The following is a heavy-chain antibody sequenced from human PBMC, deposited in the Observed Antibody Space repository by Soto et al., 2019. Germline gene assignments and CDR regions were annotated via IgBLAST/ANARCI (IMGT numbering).Heavy chain of an antibody. CDR3: AREQDIVVVPAATTRYYYYGMDV. CDR2: INPSGGST. Sequence: ASVKVSCKASGYTFTSYYMHWVRQAPGQGLEWMGIINPSGGSTSYAQKFQGRVTMTRDTSTSTVYMELSSLRSEDTAVYYCAREQDIVVVPAATTRYYYYGMDVWGQGTTVTVS. CDR1: GYTFTSYY. D-gene: IGHD2-2*01. V-gene: IGHV1-46*01. J-gene: IGHJ6*02.